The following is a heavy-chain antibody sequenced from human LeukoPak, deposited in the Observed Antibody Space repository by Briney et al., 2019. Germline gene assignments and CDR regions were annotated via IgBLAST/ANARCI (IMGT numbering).Heavy chain of an antibody. Sequence: PGGSLRLSCAASGFTFSDYYMSWIRQAPGKGLEWVSYISSSGSTIYYADSVKGRFTISRDNAKNSLYLQMNGLRAEDTAVYYCARDLPEPRMITFGGVHPLWFDPWGQGTLVTVSS. V-gene: IGHV3-11*01. D-gene: IGHD3-16*01. CDR1: GFTFSDYY. J-gene: IGHJ5*02. CDR3: ARDLPEPRMITFGGVHPLWFDP. CDR2: ISSSGSTI.